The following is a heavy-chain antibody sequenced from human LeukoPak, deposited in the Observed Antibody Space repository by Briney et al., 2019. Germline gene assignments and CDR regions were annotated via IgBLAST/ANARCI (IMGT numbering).Heavy chain of an antibody. CDR2: IYPGDSDT. V-gene: IGHV5-51*01. D-gene: IGHD3-22*01. CDR3: ARHRVYYYDTSGHRGWFDP. J-gene: IGHJ5*02. Sequence: GESLKISCNGSGYSFTSYWIGWVRQMPGKGLEWMGIIYPGDSDTRYSPSFQGQVTISADKSISTAYLQWSSLKASHTAMYYCARHRVYYYDTSGHRGWFDPWGQGTLVTVSS. CDR1: GYSFTSYW.